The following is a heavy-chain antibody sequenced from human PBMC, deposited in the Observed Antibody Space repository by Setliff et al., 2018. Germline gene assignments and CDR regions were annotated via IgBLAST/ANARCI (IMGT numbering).Heavy chain of an antibody. CDR2: ISSSGSTI. Sequence: GGSLRLSCAASGFTFSDYYMSWIRQAPGKGLEWVSYISSSGSTIYYADSVRGRFTISRDNAKNSLYLQMSSLRAEDTAVYYCARDPKSSSSSWRKENDVFDIWGQGTMVTVSS. V-gene: IGHV3-11*01. CDR3: ARDPKSSSSSWRKENDVFDI. CDR1: GFTFSDYY. D-gene: IGHD6-13*01. J-gene: IGHJ3*02.